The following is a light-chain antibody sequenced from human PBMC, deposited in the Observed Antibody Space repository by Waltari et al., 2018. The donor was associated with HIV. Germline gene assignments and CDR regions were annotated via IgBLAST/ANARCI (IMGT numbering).Light chain of an antibody. CDR3: HSRDSSGFHVV. CDR2: GRN. J-gene: IGLJ2*01. CDR1: SLRSYY. Sequence: SSDLTQDPSVSVAWGQTVRITCQGDSLRSYYATWYQHKPGQAPVVVFFGRNNRPSGIPDRFSGSSSGNTASLTITGAQAEDEADYYCHSRDSSGFHVVFGGGTKVTVL. V-gene: IGLV3-19*01.